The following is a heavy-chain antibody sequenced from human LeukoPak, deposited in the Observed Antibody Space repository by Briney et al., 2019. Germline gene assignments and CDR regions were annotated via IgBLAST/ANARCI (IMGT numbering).Heavy chain of an antibody. CDR3: ARHGKEQWLEDPFDY. D-gene: IGHD6-19*01. V-gene: IGHV4-39*01. J-gene: IGHJ4*02. Sequence: SETLSLTCTVSGGSISSSSYYWGWIRQPPGKGLEWIGSIYYSGSTYYNPSLKSRVTISVDTSKNQFSLKLSSVTAADMAVYYCARHGKEQWLEDPFDYWGQGTLVTVSS. CDR2: IYYSGST. CDR1: GGSISSSSYY.